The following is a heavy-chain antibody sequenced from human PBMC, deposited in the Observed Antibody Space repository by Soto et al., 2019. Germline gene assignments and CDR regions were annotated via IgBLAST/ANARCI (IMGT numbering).Heavy chain of an antibody. V-gene: IGHV1-8*01. J-gene: IGHJ6*02. CDR1: GYTFTRYD. Sequence: QVQLVQSGAEVKKPGASVKVSCKASGYTFTRYDINWVRKATGQGLEWMGWMNPNSGNTGYAQKFQGRVTMTRNTSISTAYMELSSLRSEDTAVYYCARWPDGYYYYGMDVWGQGTTVTVSS. CDR2: MNPNSGNT. CDR3: ARWPDGYYYYGMDV.